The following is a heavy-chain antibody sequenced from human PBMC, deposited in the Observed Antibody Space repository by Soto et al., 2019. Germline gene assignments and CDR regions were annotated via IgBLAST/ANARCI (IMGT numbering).Heavy chain of an antibody. J-gene: IGHJ6*02. CDR2: IYYSGST. CDR1: GGSISSSSYY. CDR3: ALHRGRAAYYYCGMDV. D-gene: IGHD2-15*01. V-gene: IGHV4-39*01. Sequence: PSETLSLTCTVSGGSISSSSYYWGWIRQPPGKGLEWIGSIYYSGSTYYNPSLKSRVTISVDTSKNQFSLKLSSVTAADTAVYYCALHRGRAAYYYCGMDVWGQGTTVTVS.